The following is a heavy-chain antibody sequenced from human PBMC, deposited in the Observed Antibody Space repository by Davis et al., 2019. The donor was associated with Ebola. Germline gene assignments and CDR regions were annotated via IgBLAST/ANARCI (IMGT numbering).Heavy chain of an antibody. V-gene: IGHV1-69*08. Sequence: SVKVSCKASGGTFSSYTINWVRQAPGQGLVWMGRLILPRGRVDYAQKFQGRVTMTTDTSTSTAYMEVGSLRSDDTAVYYCARAQFPTTSDHWGQGTLVTVSS. CDR1: GGTFSSYT. CDR2: LILPRGRV. J-gene: IGHJ4*02. D-gene: IGHD1-1*01. CDR3: ARAQFPTTSDH.